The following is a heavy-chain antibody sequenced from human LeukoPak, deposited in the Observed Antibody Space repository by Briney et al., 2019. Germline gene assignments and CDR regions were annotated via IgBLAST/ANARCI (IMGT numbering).Heavy chain of an antibody. J-gene: IGHJ3*02. CDR2: IKQDGSEK. D-gene: IGHD3-9*01. V-gene: IGHV3-7*01. CDR1: GFTFSSYW. CDR3: ARTTYGILRVAEAFDI. Sequence: PGGSLRLSCAASGFTFSSYWMSWVRQAPGKGLEWVANIKQDGSEKYYVDSVKGRFTISRDNAKNSLYLQMNSLRAEDTAVYYCARTTYGILRVAEAFDIWGQGTMVTVSS.